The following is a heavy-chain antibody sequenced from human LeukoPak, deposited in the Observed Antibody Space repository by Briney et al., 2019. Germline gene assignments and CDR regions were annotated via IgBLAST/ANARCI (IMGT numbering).Heavy chain of an antibody. J-gene: IGHJ3*02. V-gene: IGHV1-69*13. CDR2: IIPIFGTA. CDR3: AGVANYDDAFDI. Sequence: SVKVSCKASGYTFTGYYMHWVRQAPGQGLEWMGGIIPIFGTANYAQKFQGRVTITADESTSTAYMELSSLRSEDTAVYYCAGVANYDDAFDIWGQGTMVTVSS. CDR1: GYTFTGYY. D-gene: IGHD3-22*01.